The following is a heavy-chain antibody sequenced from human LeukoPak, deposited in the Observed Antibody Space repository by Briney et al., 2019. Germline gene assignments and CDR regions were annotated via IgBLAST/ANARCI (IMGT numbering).Heavy chain of an antibody. CDR3: ARHGSIYYGSGSQNFDY. CDR2: IYHSGST. CDR1: GYSISSGYY. V-gene: IGHV4-38-2*01. J-gene: IGHJ4*02. Sequence: SETLSLTCAVSGYSISSGYYWGWIRQPPGKGLEWIGSIYHSGSTYYNPSLKSRVTISVDTSKNQFSLKLSSVTAADTAVYYCARHGSIYYGSGSQNFDYWGQGTLVTVSS. D-gene: IGHD3-10*01.